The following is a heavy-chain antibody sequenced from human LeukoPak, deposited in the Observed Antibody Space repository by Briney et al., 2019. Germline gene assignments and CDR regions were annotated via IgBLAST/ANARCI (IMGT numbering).Heavy chain of an antibody. D-gene: IGHD3-3*01. CDR1: GLTFSSYA. CDR2: ISYDGSNK. V-gene: IGHV3-30*09. J-gene: IGHJ4*02. CDR3: ARTRYDFWSSPTDY. Sequence: PGGSLRLSCAASGLTFSSYAMHWVRQAPGKGLEWVAVISYDGSNKYYADSVKGRFAISRDNSKNTLYLQMNSLRAEDTAVYYCARTRYDFWSSPTDYWGQGTLVTVSS.